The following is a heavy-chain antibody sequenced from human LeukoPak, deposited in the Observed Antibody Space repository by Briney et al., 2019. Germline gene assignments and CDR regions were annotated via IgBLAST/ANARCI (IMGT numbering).Heavy chain of an antibody. V-gene: IGHV1-2*04. Sequence: ASVKVSCKASGYTFTGYYMHWVRQALGQGLEWMGWINPNSGGTNYAQKFQGWVTMTRDTSISTAYMELSRLRSDDTAVYYCAIGYSSGWTAKADAFDIWGQGTMVTVSS. CDR2: INPNSGGT. J-gene: IGHJ3*02. D-gene: IGHD6-19*01. CDR3: AIGYSSGWTAKADAFDI. CDR1: GYTFTGYY.